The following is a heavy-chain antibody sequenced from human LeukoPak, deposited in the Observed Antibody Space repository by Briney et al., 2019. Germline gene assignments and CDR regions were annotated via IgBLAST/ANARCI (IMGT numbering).Heavy chain of an antibody. D-gene: IGHD3-22*01. CDR2: ISYDGSNK. Sequence: GGSLRLSCAASGFTFSTYSMNWVRQAPGKGLEWVAVISYDGSNKYYADSVKGRFTISRDNSKNTLYLQMNSLRAEDTAVYYCARIDSRGSTWDYWGQGTLVTVSS. CDR1: GFTFSTYS. CDR3: ARIDSRGSTWDY. J-gene: IGHJ4*02. V-gene: IGHV3-30*03.